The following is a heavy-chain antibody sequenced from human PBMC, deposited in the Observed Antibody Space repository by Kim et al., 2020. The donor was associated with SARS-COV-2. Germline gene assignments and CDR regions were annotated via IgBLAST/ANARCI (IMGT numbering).Heavy chain of an antibody. CDR3: TRNNSRAFSSGSMDV. D-gene: IGHD3-3*01. CDR2: TLDTGVST. CDR1: GFTFRNYA. V-gene: IGHV3-23*01. Sequence: GGSLRLSCVASGFTFRNYAMNWVRQAPGKGLEWVSATLDTGVSTYYADSVKGRFTISRDNSKNTLFLQLNSLTAEDTATYYCTRNNSRAFSSGSMDVWGQGTTVSVSS. J-gene: IGHJ6*02.